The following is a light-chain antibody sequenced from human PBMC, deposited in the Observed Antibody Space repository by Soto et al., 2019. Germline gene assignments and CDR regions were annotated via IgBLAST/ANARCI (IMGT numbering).Light chain of an antibody. CDR1: EDIDTS. V-gene: IGKV1-5*01. CDR2: GAS. CDR3: QHYDTFSWT. Sequence: DIQMTQSPSTLSVSLGDRITTTCRASEDIDTSLAWFQQRPGKAPKVLIAGASGLMNGVPSTFSGSGSGTEFALTISSVQPDDFATYFCQHYDTFSWTFGQGTKVDIK. J-gene: IGKJ1*01.